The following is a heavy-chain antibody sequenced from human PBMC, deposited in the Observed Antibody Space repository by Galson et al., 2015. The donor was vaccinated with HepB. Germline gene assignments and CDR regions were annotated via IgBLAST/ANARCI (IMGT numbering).Heavy chain of an antibody. CDR2: ISWNSGSI. D-gene: IGHD2-21*02. Sequence: SLRLSCAASGFTFDDYAMHWVRQAPGKGLEWVSGISWNSGSIGYADSVKGRFTISRDNAKNSLYLQMNSLRAEDTAVYYCARAFRIVVVTARSPFDYWGQGTLVTVSS. CDR1: GFTFDDYA. J-gene: IGHJ4*02. CDR3: ARAFRIVVVTARSPFDY. V-gene: IGHV3-9*01.